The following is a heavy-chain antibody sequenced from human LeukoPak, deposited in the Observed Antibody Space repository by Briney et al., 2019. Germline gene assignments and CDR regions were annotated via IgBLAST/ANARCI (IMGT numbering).Heavy chain of an antibody. CDR2: ISGSGGST. D-gene: IGHD2-2*02. V-gene: IGHV3-23*01. CDR1: GFTVSSNY. Sequence: GGSLRLSCAASGFTVSSNYMSWVRQAPGKGLEWVSAISGSGGSTYYADSVKGRFTISRDNSKNTLYLQMNSLRAEDTAVYYCAKDRGYCSSTSCYTPFDYWGQGTLVTVSS. CDR3: AKDRGYCSSTSCYTPFDY. J-gene: IGHJ4*02.